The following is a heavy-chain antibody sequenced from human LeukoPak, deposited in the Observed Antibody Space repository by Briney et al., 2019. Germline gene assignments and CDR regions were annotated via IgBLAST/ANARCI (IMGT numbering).Heavy chain of an antibody. J-gene: IGHJ4*02. CDR2: ISGDGGTT. CDR3: AKRSGSPHNFDY. Sequence: GGSLRLSCAASGFNFDAHAMNWVRQAPGKPLEWVSLISGDGGTTHYADSVKGRFTISRDNSRNSLYLQMKSLRTEDTALYYCAKRSGSPHNFDYWGRGTLVTASS. V-gene: IGHV3-43*02. D-gene: IGHD1-14*01. CDR1: GFNFDAHA.